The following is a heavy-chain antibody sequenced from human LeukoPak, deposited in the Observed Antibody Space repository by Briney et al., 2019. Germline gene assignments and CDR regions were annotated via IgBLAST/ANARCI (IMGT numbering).Heavy chain of an antibody. Sequence: SVKVSCKASGGTFSSYAIGWVRRAPGQGLEWMGGIIPIFGTANYAQKFQGRVTITADESTSTAYMELSSLRSEDTAVYYCARPQRGPTAPYGMDVWGQGTTVTVSS. CDR1: GGTFSSYA. D-gene: IGHD4-17*01. CDR3: ARPQRGPTAPYGMDV. J-gene: IGHJ6*02. CDR2: IIPIFGTA. V-gene: IGHV1-69*13.